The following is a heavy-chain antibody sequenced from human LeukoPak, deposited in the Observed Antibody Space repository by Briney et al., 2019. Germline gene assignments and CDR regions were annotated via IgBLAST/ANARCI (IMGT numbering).Heavy chain of an antibody. CDR2: IYYSGNT. Sequence: SQTLSLTCTVSGGSISSGSYYWSWIRQPPGKGLEWIGHIYYSGNTYYRPSLKSRLTISVDTSKDQFSLRLTSATAADTAVYYCARVANSGYDYRGDFDYWGPGTLVTVSA. J-gene: IGHJ4*02. D-gene: IGHD5-12*01. V-gene: IGHV4-30-4*01. CDR3: ARVANSGYDYRGDFDY. CDR1: GGSISSGSYY.